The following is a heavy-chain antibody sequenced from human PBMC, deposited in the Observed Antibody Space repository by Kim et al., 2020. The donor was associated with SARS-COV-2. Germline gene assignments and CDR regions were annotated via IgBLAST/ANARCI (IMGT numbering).Heavy chain of an antibody. Sequence: AQKFQGRVTMTRDTSISTAYMELGRLRSDDTAVYYCARYYCSGGSCSFDYWGQGTLVTVSS. V-gene: IGHV1-2*02. J-gene: IGHJ4*02. D-gene: IGHD2-15*01. CDR3: ARYYCSGGSCSFDY.